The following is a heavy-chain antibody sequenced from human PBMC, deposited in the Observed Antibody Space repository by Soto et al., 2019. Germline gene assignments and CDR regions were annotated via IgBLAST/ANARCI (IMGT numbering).Heavy chain of an antibody. D-gene: IGHD3-10*01. CDR3: ARYWVVRGVFFDY. CDR1: RFSLSNARMG. V-gene: IGHV2-26*01. J-gene: IGHJ4*02. Sequence: SGPTLVNPTETLTLTCTVSRFSLSNARMGVSWIRQPPGKALEWLAHIFSNDEKSYSTSLKSRLTISKDTSKSQVVPTMTNMDPVDTATYYCARYWVVRGVFFDYWGQGTLVTVSS. CDR2: IFSNDEK.